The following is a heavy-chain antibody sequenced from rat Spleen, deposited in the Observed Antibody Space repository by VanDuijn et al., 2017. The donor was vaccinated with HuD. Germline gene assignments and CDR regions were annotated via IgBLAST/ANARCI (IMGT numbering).Heavy chain of an antibody. CDR3: ARDGSFDY. Sequence: QVQLKESGPGLVQPSQTLSLTCTVSGFSLTSYNVHWVRQPTGKRLAWLGVMWTGRNTAYISLLKSRLTISRDTSKSQGFLKMNSLQTEDTATYYCARDGSFDYWGQGVMVTVSS. J-gene: IGHJ2*01. CDR2: MWTGRNT. CDR1: GFSLTSYN. D-gene: IGHD1-12*03. V-gene: IGHV2-30*01.